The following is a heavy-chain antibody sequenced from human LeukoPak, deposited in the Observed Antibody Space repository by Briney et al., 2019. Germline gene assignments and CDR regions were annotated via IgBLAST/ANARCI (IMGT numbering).Heavy chain of an antibody. Sequence: GGSLRLSRAASGFSISSYAMSWVRQAPGKGLEWVSAISGSGGSTYYADSVKGRFTISRDNSKNTLYLQMNSLRAEDTAVYYCAKDKRNIGSGTLHDYWGQGTLVTVSS. D-gene: IGHD6-19*01. CDR2: ISGSGGST. CDR3: AKDKRNIGSGTLHDY. V-gene: IGHV3-23*01. J-gene: IGHJ4*02. CDR1: GFSISSYA.